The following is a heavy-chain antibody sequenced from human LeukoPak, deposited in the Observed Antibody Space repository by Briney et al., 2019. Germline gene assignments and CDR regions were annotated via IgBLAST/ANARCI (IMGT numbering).Heavy chain of an antibody. Sequence: GGSLRLSCAASGFTFSSYALNWVRQAPGKGLEWVSVISGSGGSTYYADSVKGRFTISRDNSKNTLYLQMNSLRAEDTAVYYCAKDPVSATFYYYYMDVWGKGTTVTVSS. V-gene: IGHV3-23*01. D-gene: IGHD2-15*01. CDR3: AKDPVSATFYYYYMDV. CDR1: GFTFSSYA. CDR2: ISGSGGST. J-gene: IGHJ6*03.